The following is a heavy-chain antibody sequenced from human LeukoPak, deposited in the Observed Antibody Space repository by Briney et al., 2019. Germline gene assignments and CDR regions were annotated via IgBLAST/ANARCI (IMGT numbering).Heavy chain of an antibody. CDR2: IYTSGST. CDR3: ARVASVPAATFDY. V-gene: IGHV4-61*02. Sequence: PSETLSLTCTVSGGSISSGSYYWSWIRQPAGKGLEWIGRIYTSGSTNYNPSLKSRVTISVDTSKNQFSLKLSSVTATDTAVYYCARVASVPAATFDYCGQGTLVTVSS. CDR1: GGSISSGSYY. J-gene: IGHJ4*02. D-gene: IGHD2-2*01.